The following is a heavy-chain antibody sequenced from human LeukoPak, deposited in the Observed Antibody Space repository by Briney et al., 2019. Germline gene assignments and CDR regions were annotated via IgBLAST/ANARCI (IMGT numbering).Heavy chain of an antibody. CDR3: AKLEVVAGQGGWFDP. D-gene: IGHD6-19*01. Sequence: GGSLRLSRAASGFTFSSYSMNWVRQAPGKGLEWVSYISSSSSTIYYADSVKGRFTISRDNAKNTMYLQMNSLRAEDTAVYYCAKLEVVAGQGGWFDPWGQGTLVTVSS. V-gene: IGHV3-48*04. J-gene: IGHJ5*02. CDR1: GFTFSSYS. CDR2: ISSSSSTI.